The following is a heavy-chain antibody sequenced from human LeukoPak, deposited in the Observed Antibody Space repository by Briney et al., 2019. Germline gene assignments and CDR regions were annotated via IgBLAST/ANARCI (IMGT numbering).Heavy chain of an antibody. CDR2: INHSGST. J-gene: IGHJ5*02. CDR3: ARGRESTMIVVGDNWFDP. Sequence: PSETLSLTCAVHGGSFSGYYWSWIRQPPGKGLEWIGEINHSGSTNYNPSLKSRVTISVDTSKNQFSLKLSSVTAADTAVYYCARGRESTMIVVGDNWFDPWGQGTLVTVSS. V-gene: IGHV4-34*01. D-gene: IGHD3-22*01. CDR1: GGSFSGYY.